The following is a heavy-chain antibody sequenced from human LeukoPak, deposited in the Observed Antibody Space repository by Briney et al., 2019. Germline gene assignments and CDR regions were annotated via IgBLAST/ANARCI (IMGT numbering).Heavy chain of an antibody. CDR3: AKVLYGSGSYLPLDY. Sequence: GGSLRLSCAASGFMFSSYGMHWVRQAPGKGLEWVSFIRYDGSNKYYPDSVKGRITSSRDNSKNTLYLQMNSLRAEDTAVYYCAKVLYGSGSYLPLDYWGQGTLVTVSS. V-gene: IGHV3-30*02. J-gene: IGHJ4*02. D-gene: IGHD3-10*01. CDR2: IRYDGSNK. CDR1: GFMFSSYG.